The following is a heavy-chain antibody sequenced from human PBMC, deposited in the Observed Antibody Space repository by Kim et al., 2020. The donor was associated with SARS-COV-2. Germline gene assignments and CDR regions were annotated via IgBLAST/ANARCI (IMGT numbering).Heavy chain of an antibody. CDR3: TTEGYSGCAFDI. D-gene: IGHD2-15*01. J-gene: IGHJ3*02. Sequence: EDAPSVKGRFTISRDDSKSIAYLQMNSLKTEDTAVYYCTTEGYSGCAFDIWGQGTMVTVSS. V-gene: IGHV3-49*02.